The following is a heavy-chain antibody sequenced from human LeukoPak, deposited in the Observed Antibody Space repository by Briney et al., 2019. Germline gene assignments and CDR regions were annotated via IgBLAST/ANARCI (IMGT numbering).Heavy chain of an antibody. V-gene: IGHV4-34*01. CDR1: GGSFSGYY. J-gene: IGHJ6*02. CDR3: ARARFISSAYYYYYYGMDV. CDR2: INHSGST. Sequence: SETLSLTCAVYGGSFSGYYWSWIRQPPGKGLEWIGEINHSGSTNYNPSLKSRVTISVDTSKNQFSLKLSSVTAADTAVYYCARARFISSAYYYYYYGMDVWGQGTTVTVSS. D-gene: IGHD3-10*01.